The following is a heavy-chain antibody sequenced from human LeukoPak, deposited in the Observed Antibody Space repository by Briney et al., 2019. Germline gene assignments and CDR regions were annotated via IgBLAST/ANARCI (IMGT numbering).Heavy chain of an antibody. Sequence: SETLSLTCTVSGGSISSSSYYWGWIRQPPGKGLEWIGSIYYSGSTYYNPSLMCRVTLSVDASKNLFSLKLGSVTADDTAVYCCARRHDYCNAIDYWGQGTLVTVSS. CDR1: GGSISSSSYY. J-gene: IGHJ4*02. CDR2: IYYSGST. D-gene: IGHD2-2*01. V-gene: IGHV4-39*01. CDR3: ARRHDYCNAIDY.